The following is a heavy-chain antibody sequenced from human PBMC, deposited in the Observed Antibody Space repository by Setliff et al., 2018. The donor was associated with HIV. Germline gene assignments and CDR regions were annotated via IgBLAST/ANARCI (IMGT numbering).Heavy chain of an antibody. Sequence: ASVKVSCKASGYTFTSYAMHWVRQAPGQRLEWMGWINAGNGNTKYSQKFQGRVTITRDTSASTAYMELSSLRPEDTAVYYCARVGDGYNSFDYWGQGTLVTVSS. V-gene: IGHV1-3*01. CDR3: ARVGDGYNSFDY. CDR1: GYTFTSYA. D-gene: IGHD5-12*01. CDR2: INAGNGNT. J-gene: IGHJ4*02.